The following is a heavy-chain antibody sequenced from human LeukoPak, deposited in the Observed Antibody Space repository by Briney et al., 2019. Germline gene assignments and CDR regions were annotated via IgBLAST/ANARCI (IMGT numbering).Heavy chain of an antibody. D-gene: IGHD3-3*01. CDR3: ARDGFNYDFWSGYSYYFDY. V-gene: IGHV4-34*01. J-gene: IGHJ4*02. CDR1: GGSISSYY. CDR2: INHSGST. Sequence: PSETLSLTCTAAGGSISSYYWSWIRQPPGKGLEWIGEINHSGSTNYNPSLKSRVTISVDTSKNQFSLKLSSVTAADTAVYYCARDGFNYDFWSGYSYYFDYWGQGTLVTVSS.